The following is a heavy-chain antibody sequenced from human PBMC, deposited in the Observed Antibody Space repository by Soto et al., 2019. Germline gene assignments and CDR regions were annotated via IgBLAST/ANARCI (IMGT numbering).Heavy chain of an antibody. Sequence: PSATLSLTCTVSGGSISSYYWSWIRQPPGKGLEWMGYIYYSGSTNYNPSLKSRVTISVDTSKNQFSLKLSSVTAADTAVYYCAREQGLWFGEEVAPYYYYYYGMDVWGQGTTVTVSS. D-gene: IGHD3-10*01. V-gene: IGHV4-59*01. CDR1: GGSISSYY. CDR2: IYYSGST. CDR3: AREQGLWFGEEVAPYYYYYYGMDV. J-gene: IGHJ6*02.